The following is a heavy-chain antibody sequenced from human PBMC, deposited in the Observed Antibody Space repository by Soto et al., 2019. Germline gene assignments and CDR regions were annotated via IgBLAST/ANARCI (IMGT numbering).Heavy chain of an antibody. CDR1: GGSMSTDGFY. J-gene: IGHJ4*02. CDR3: ARSRVATARVDH. D-gene: IGHD5-18*01. V-gene: IGHV4-31*03. CDR2: IYHSGFT. Sequence: QVQLQESGPGLVKPSQTLSLNCTVSGGSMSTDGFYWSWIRQHPGKGLEWTGYIYHSGFTYYNPSLKSRLTISIDTSKSQFSLKLSAVTAADTAMYYCARSRVATARVDHWGQGTPVTVSS.